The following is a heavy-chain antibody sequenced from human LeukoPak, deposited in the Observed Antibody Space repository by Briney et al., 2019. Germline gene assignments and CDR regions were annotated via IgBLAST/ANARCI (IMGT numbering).Heavy chain of an antibody. J-gene: IGHJ4*02. CDR2: INYSGST. Sequence: SKTLSLTCTVSGGSISSSSYSWGWIRQPPWKGLEWIGSINYSGSTYYNPSLKSRVTISVDTSKNQFSLKLSSVTAADTAVYYRARDGIRDGYNNIDYWGQGSLVTVSS. CDR3: ARDGIRDGYNNIDY. D-gene: IGHD5-24*01. V-gene: IGHV4-39*02. CDR1: GGSISSSSYS.